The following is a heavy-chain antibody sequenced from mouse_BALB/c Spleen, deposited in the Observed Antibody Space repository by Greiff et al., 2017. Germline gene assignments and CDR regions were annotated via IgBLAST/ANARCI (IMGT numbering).Heavy chain of an antibody. CDR2: ISSGSSTI. CDR1: GFTFSSFG. D-gene: IGHD1-1*01. Sequence: DVHLVESGGGLVQPGGSRKLSCAASGFTFSSFGMHWVRQAPEKGLEWVAYISSGSSTIYYADTVKGRFTISRDNPKNTLFLQMTSLRSEDTAMYYCARREITKDYFDYWGQGTTLTVSS. CDR3: ARREITKDYFDY. J-gene: IGHJ2*01. V-gene: IGHV5-17*02.